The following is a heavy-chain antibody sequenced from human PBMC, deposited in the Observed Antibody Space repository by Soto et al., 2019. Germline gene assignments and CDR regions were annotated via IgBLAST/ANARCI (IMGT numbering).Heavy chain of an antibody. J-gene: IGHJ4*02. Sequence: QLQLQESGSGLVKPSQTLSLTCAVSGGSISSGGYSWSWIRQPPGKGLEWIGYIYHSGSTYYNPSRKSRVTISVDRSNNQFSLKLSSVTAADTAVYYCARAGGLGAVAVDYWGQGTLVTVSS. CDR1: GGSISSGGYS. CDR2: IYHSGST. D-gene: IGHD6-19*01. CDR3: ARAGGLGAVAVDY. V-gene: IGHV4-30-2*01.